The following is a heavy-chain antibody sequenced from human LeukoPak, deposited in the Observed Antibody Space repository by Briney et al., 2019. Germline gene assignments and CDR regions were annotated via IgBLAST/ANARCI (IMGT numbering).Heavy chain of an antibody. CDR2: IYTSGST. V-gene: IGHV4-4*09. Sequence: KPSETLSLTCTVSGGSISSYYWSWIRQPPGKGLEWIGYIYTSGSTNYNPSLKSRVTISVDTSKNQFSLKLSSVTAADTAVYYCARHSPTPADAFDIWGQGTMVTVSS. CDR1: GGSISSYY. D-gene: IGHD2-15*01. CDR3: ARHSPTPADAFDI. J-gene: IGHJ3*02.